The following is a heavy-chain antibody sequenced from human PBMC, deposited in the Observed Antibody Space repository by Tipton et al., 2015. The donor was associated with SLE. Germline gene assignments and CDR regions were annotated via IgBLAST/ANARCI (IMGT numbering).Heavy chain of an antibody. CDR2: IYYSGTT. D-gene: IGHD3-3*01. J-gene: IGHJ4*02. Sequence: GLVKPSETLSLTCAVSGGSTSSSNYYWVWIRQPPGKGLEWIGPIYYSGTTYYNPSLQSRVTVSVDTSKNQFSLNLSSVTAADTAVYYCARVSGVWSGYRSLDYWGQGTLVIVSS. V-gene: IGHV4-39*07. CDR3: ARVSGVWSGYRSLDY. CDR1: GGSTSSSNYY.